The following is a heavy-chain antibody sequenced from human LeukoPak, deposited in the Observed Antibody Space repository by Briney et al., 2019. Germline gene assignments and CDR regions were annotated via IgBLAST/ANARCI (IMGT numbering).Heavy chain of an antibody. Sequence: SETLSLTCTVSGGSITFFYWSWIRQAPGKRLDWIGNIFYTGTTNHNPSLKSRVAISVDTSQNQFSLKLSSVTAADTAVCYCARLGDGFNSELLGANWFDLWGQGTLVTVSS. CDR1: GGSITFFY. CDR2: IFYTGTT. CDR3: ARLGDGFNSELLGANWFDL. J-gene: IGHJ5*02. V-gene: IGHV4-59*08. D-gene: IGHD5-24*01.